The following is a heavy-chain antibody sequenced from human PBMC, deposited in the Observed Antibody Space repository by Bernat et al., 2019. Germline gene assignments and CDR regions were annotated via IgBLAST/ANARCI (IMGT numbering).Heavy chain of an antibody. CDR2: INPNSGGT. CDR3: ARALRGYSYGWEGSYYCDY. CDR1: GYTFTGYY. V-gene: IGHV1-2*04. D-gene: IGHD5-18*01. Sequence: QVQLVESGAEVKKPGASVKVSCKASGYTFTGYYMHWVRQAPGQGLEWMGWINPNSGGTNYAQKFQGWVTMTRDTSISTAYMELSRLRSDDTAVYYCARALRGYSYGWEGSYYCDYWGQGTLVTVSS. J-gene: IGHJ4*02.